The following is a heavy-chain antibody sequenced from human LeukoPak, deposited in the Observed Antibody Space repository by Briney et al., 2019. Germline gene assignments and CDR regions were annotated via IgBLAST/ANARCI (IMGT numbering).Heavy chain of an antibody. D-gene: IGHD5-12*01. CDR3: VRTYDENPLGWFDP. V-gene: IGHV3-21*01. J-gene: IGHJ5*02. CDR2: ISGSGTYI. CDR1: GFTFSSYT. Sequence: GGSLRLSCAASGFTFSSYTMNWVRQAPGKGLEWVSSISGSGTYIYYADSVRGRFTISRDNSKNTLYLQMSSLRPDDTAVYYCVRTYDENPLGWFDPWGQGTLVTVSS.